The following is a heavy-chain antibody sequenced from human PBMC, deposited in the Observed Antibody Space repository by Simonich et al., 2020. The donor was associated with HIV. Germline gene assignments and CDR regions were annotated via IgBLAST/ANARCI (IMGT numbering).Heavy chain of an antibody. CDR2: INHSGST. CDR1: GGSFSGNY. D-gene: IGHD5-12*01. V-gene: IGHV4-34*01. CDR3: ARHSGYADAFDI. J-gene: IGHJ3*02. Sequence: QVQLQQWGAGLLKPSETLSLTCATYGGSFSGNYWSWIRQPPGKGLEWIGEINHSGSTTYNPSLKSRVTISRDTSKNQFSLKLSSVTAADTAVYYCARHSGYADAFDIWGQGTMITVSS.